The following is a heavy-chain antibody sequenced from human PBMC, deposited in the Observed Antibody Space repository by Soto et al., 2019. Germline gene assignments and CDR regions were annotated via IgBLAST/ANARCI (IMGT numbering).Heavy chain of an antibody. CDR2: IYWDDDK. CDR3: AHGYGDYDILTGYYFYFDY. Sequence: SGPTLVNPTQTLTLTCTFSGFSLSTSGVGVGWIRQPPGKALEWLALIYWDDDKRYSPSLKSRLTITKDTSKNQVVLTMTNMDPVDTATYYCAHGYGDYDILTGYYFYFDYWGQGTLVTVSS. CDR1: GFSLSTSGVG. V-gene: IGHV2-5*02. J-gene: IGHJ4*02. D-gene: IGHD3-9*01.